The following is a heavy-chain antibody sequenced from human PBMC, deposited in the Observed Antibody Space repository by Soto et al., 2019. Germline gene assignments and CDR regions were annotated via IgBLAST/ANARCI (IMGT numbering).Heavy chain of an antibody. V-gene: IGHV4-59*01. J-gene: IGHJ5*02. CDR1: GGSISSYY. CDR2: IYYSGST. CDR3: ASGTPTSRFDP. Sequence: SETLSLTCTVSGGSISSYYWSWIRQPPGKGLEWIGYIYYSGSTNYNPSLKSRVTISVDTSKNQFSLKLSSVTAADTAVYYCASGTPTSRFDPWGQGTLVTV. D-gene: IGHD1-1*01.